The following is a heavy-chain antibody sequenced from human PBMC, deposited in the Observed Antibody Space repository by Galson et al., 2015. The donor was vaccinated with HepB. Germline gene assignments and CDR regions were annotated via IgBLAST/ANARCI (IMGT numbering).Heavy chain of an antibody. V-gene: IGHV3-11*06. CDR3: ARDVHYGSGSYYVY. CDR2: ISSSSSYT. D-gene: IGHD3-10*01. Sequence: SLRLSCAASGFTFSDYYMSWIRQAPGKGLEWVSYISSSSSYTNYADSVKGRFTISRDNAKNSLYLQMNSLRAEDTAVYYCARDVHYGSGSYYVYWGQGTLVTVSS. CDR1: GFTFSDYY. J-gene: IGHJ4*02.